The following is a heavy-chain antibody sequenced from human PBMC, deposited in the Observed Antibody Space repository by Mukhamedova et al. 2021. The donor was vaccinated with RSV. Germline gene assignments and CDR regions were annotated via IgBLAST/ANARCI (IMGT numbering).Heavy chain of an antibody. Sequence: GPEWVSSISSSSSPIYYADSVKGRFTISRDNAKNSLYLQMNSLRAEDTAVYYCARSKFCAAVAGTLNDYWGQGTLVTVSS. D-gene: IGHD6-19*01. CDR2: ISSSSSPI. V-gene: IGHV3-21*01. J-gene: IGHJ4*02. CDR3: ARSKFCAAVAGTLNDY.